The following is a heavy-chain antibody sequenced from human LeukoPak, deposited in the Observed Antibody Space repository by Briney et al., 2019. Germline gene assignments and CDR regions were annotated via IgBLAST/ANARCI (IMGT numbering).Heavy chain of an antibody. D-gene: IGHD2-2*01. V-gene: IGHV4-61*02. J-gene: IGHJ6*03. CDR2: IYTSGST. Sequence: PSQTLSLTCTVSGGSISSGSYYWSWIRQPAGKGPEWIGRIYTSGSTNYNPSLKSRVTISVDTSKNQFSLKLSSVTAADTAVYYCARDTLGYCSSTSCNYYYYYMDVWGKGTTVTVSS. CDR1: GGSISSGSYY. CDR3: ARDTLGYCSSTSCNYYYYYMDV.